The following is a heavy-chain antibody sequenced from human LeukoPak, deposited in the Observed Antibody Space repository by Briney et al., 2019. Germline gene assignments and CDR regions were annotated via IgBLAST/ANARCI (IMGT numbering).Heavy chain of an antibody. CDR1: GYSFATNW. D-gene: IGHD5-12*01. Sequence: GESLKISCKASGYSFATNWIGWVRQMPGKGLEWMGIIHPSDSDTRISPSFQGQVTISADKSISTAYLQWSSLKASDTAMYYCARVWYSGYEFDYWGQGTLVTVSP. J-gene: IGHJ4*02. V-gene: IGHV5-51*01. CDR2: IHPSDSDT. CDR3: ARVWYSGYEFDY.